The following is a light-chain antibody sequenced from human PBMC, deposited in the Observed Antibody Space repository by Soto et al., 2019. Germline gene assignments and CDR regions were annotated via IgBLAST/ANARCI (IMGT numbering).Light chain of an antibody. CDR1: QSISTY. J-gene: IGKJ5*01. Sequence: DIQMTQSPSSLSASVGDRVTITCRASQSISTYLIWYQQKPGKAPKLLIYATSSLQSGVPSRFSGSGSGTDFTLTISSLQPEDFATYYCQQSYSTPPGTFGQGTRLEI. V-gene: IGKV1-39*01. CDR3: QQSYSTPPGT. CDR2: ATS.